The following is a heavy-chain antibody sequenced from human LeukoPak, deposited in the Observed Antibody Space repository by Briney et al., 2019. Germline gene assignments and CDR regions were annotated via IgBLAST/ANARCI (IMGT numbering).Heavy chain of an antibody. J-gene: IGHJ4*02. Sequence: GGSLRLSRAASGFTFHDYAMHWVRQAPGKGLEWVSFITGDGSGTYYADSVKGRFTIFRDNSKNSLYLQMKSLRTEDTALYYCAKDQQDTGFDSWGQGTLVTVSS. CDR2: ITGDGSGT. CDR1: GFTFHDYA. V-gene: IGHV3-43*02. D-gene: IGHD2-15*01. CDR3: AKDQQDTGFDS.